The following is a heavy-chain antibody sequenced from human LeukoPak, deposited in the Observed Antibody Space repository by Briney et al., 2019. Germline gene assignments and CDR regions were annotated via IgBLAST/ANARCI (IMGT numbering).Heavy chain of an antibody. V-gene: IGHV4-59*08. CDR3: ARLGTYYYDSSGLQH. CDR1: GGSLSSYY. CDR2: IYYSGST. J-gene: IGHJ1*01. Sequence: SETLSLTCTVSGGSLSSYYWSWIRQPPGKGLEWIGYIYYSGSTNYNPSLKSRVTISVDTSMNQFSLKLSSVTAADTAVYYCARLGTYYYDSSGLQHWGQGTLVTVSS. D-gene: IGHD3-22*01.